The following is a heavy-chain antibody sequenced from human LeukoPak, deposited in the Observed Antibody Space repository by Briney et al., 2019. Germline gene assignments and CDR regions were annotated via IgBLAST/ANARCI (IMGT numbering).Heavy chain of an antibody. V-gene: IGHV3-21*01. CDR1: GLTFSSYS. CDR2: ISSSSSYI. D-gene: IGHD3-3*01. CDR3: ARVLRFLGYLYYYYMDV. J-gene: IGHJ6*03. Sequence: PGGSLRLSCAASGLTFSSYSMNWVRQAPGKGLEWVSSISSSSSYIYYADSVKGRFTISRDNAKNSLYLQMNSLRAEDTAVYYCARVLRFLGYLYYYYMDVWGKGTTVTVSS.